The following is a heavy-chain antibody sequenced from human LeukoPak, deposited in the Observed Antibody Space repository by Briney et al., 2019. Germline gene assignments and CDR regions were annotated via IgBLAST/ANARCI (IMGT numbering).Heavy chain of an antibody. Sequence: ASVKVSCKASGYTFTGYYMHWVRQAPGQGLEWMGWINPNSGGTNYAQKFQGRVTMTRDTSISTAYMELSRLRSDDTAVYYCARDSRDCSSTSCYRNYYMDVWGKGTTVTISS. CDR1: GYTFTGYY. D-gene: IGHD2-2*01. CDR3: ARDSRDCSSTSCYRNYYMDV. J-gene: IGHJ6*03. CDR2: INPNSGGT. V-gene: IGHV1-2*02.